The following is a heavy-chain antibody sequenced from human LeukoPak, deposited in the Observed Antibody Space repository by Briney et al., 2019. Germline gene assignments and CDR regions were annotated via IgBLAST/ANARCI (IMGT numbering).Heavy chain of an antibody. J-gene: IGHJ6*03. CDR1: GGSINSCY. D-gene: IGHD1-26*01. V-gene: IGHV4-4*07. CDR2: IYTDGRT. Sequence: SETPSLTCAVSGGSINSCYWTWIRQPAGKGLEWVGRIYTDGRTWFNPSLKSRLTMSIDTSRNQFSLRLSSVTAADTALYYCARGGNYDPTHYHYYTYMDVWGKGTTDTVSS. CDR3: ARGGNYDPTHYHYYTYMDV.